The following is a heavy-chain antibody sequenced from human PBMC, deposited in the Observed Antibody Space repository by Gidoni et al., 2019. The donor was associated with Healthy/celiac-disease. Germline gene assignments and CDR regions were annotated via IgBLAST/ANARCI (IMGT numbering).Heavy chain of an antibody. J-gene: IGHJ6*02. Sequence: HVQLVQSGAEVKKPGASVKVSCNASGYTFTSYGISWVRQAPGQGLEWMGWISAYNGNTNYAQKLQGRVTMTTDTSTSTAYMELRSLRSDDTAVYYCAREYRPNRREYGMDVWGQGTTVTVSS. CDR3: AREYRPNRREYGMDV. V-gene: IGHV1-18*01. D-gene: IGHD1-26*01. CDR1: GYTFTSYG. CDR2: ISAYNGNT.